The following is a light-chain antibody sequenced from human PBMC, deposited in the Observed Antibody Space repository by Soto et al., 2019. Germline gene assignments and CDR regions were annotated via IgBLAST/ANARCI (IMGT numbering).Light chain of an antibody. CDR1: QSISSS. V-gene: IGKV1-39*01. CDR2: GAS. J-gene: IGKJ5*01. Sequence: DIQMTQSPSSLSASVGDRVTITCRTSQSISSSLNWYQQKPGKAPKLLIYGASSLQSGVPSRFSGSGSGTDFTLTIRSLQAEDFATYYCQQSYSTSITFGQGTRLEIE. CDR3: QQSYSTSIT.